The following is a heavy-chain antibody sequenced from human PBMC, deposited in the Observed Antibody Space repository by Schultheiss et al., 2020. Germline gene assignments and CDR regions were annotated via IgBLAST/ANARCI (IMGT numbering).Heavy chain of an antibody. V-gene: IGHV4-4*07. D-gene: IGHD6-19*01. CDR1: GGSISSYY. CDR2: IYTSGST. J-gene: IGHJ4*02. Sequence: SATLSLTCTVSGGSISSYYWSWIRQPAGKGLEWIGRIYTSGSTNYNPSLKSRVTMSVDTSKNQFSLKLSSVTAADTAVYYCARVRTSGWLIDYWGQGTLVNVSS. CDR3: ARVRTSGWLIDY.